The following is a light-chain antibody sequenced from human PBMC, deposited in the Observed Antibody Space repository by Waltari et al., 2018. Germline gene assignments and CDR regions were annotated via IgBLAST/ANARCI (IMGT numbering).Light chain of an antibody. V-gene: IGLV1-44*01. CDR3: AAWDDSLNGWV. CDR2: SND. J-gene: IGLJ3*02. Sequence: QSVLTQPPSASGTPGPRVSISCSGRSSNLGKNTINWYQQVPGRAPKPLIYSNDQRPSGVPDRFSGSKSGTSGSLAISGLQSEDEADYYCAAWDDSLNGWVFGGGTKLTVL. CDR1: SSNLGKNT.